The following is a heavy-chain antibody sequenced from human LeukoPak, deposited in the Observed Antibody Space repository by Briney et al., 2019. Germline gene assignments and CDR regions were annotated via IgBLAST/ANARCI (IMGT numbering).Heavy chain of an antibody. CDR2: IKGDGSEI. D-gene: IGHD4-17*01. J-gene: IGHJ4*02. CDR3: VSQTSTTAFDY. Sequence: PGGSLRLSCAASGFSFSSYWMSWVRQAPGKGLEGVANIKGDGSEIHYVDSVKGRFTISRDNAKNSLYLQMNSLRAEDTAVYYCVSQTSTTAFDYWGQGTLVIVSS. V-gene: IGHV3-7*05. CDR1: GFSFSSYW.